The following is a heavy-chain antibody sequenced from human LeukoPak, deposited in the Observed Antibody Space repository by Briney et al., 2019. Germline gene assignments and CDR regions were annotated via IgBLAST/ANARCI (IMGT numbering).Heavy chain of an antibody. CDR1: GFTFGDCA. D-gene: IGHD5-18*01. V-gene: IGHV3-49*04. CDR2: IRSKAYGATT. Sequence: GGSLRLSCTASGFTFGDCAMSWVRQAPGKGLGWVGFIRSKAYGATTEYAASVKGRFTISRDDSKSIAYLQMNSLKTEDTALYYCTRHGYSYAFDYWGQGTLDTVSS. CDR3: TRHGYSYAFDY. J-gene: IGHJ4*02.